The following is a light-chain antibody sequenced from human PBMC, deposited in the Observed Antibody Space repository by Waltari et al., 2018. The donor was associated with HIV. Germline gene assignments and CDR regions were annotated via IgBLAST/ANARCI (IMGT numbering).Light chain of an antibody. CDR2: END. Sequence: QSVCTQPPPVSAAPGQKVTISCSGSTSTIASNSVAWYQQLPGTAPKLLIYENDKRPSGISDRFSGFKSGSAATLGITGLQTGDEADYYCGTWDRSLSGGVFGGGTKLTVL. V-gene: IGLV1-51*02. CDR1: TSTIASNS. CDR3: GTWDRSLSGGV. J-gene: IGLJ2*01.